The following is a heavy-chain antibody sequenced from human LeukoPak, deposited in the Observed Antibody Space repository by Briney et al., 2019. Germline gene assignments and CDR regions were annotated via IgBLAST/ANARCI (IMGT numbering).Heavy chain of an antibody. CDR2: IYSGGTT. CDR1: GVTFSNFA. D-gene: IGHD1-7*01. V-gene: IGHV3-23*03. CDR3: VRWDHSSNWHYNY. Sequence: SGGSLRLSCAASGVTFSNFAMARVRQAPGKGLEWVSVIYSGGTTYYADSVKGRFTLSRDNAKNTLFLEMTSLRADDTGVYYCVRWDHSSNWHYNYWGQGTLVTVSS. J-gene: IGHJ4*02.